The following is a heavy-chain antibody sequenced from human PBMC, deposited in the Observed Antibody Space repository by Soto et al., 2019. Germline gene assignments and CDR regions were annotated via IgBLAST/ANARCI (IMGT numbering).Heavy chain of an antibody. CDR1: GFTFSSYG. CDR2: ISYDGSNK. Sequence: GGSLRLSCAASGFTFSSYGMHWVRQAPGKGLEWVAVISYDGSNKYYADSVKGRFTISRDNSKNTLYLQMNSLRAEDTAVYYCAKDREELLDYYYYGMDVWGQGTTVTVSS. J-gene: IGHJ6*02. V-gene: IGHV3-30*18. D-gene: IGHD1-26*01. CDR3: AKDREELLDYYYYGMDV.